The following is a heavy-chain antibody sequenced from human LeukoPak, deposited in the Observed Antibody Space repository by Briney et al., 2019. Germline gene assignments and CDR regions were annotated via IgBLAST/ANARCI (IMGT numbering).Heavy chain of an antibody. J-gene: IGHJ4*02. V-gene: IGHV3-30-3*01. D-gene: IGHD3-10*01. Sequence: GSLRLSCAASGFTLSRYTMHWVRQAPGKGLEWVAFISYDGSNTYYADSVKGRFTISRDNSKNTLYLQMNSLRAEDTAVYYCARGLPYGSGSYYYPYYFDYWGQGTLVTVSS. CDR1: GFTLSRYT. CDR3: ARGLPYGSGSYYYPYYFDY. CDR2: ISYDGSNT.